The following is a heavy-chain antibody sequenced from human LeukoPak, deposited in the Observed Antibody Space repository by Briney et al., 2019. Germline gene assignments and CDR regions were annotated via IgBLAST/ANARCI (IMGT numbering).Heavy chain of an antibody. CDR2: ISSSGGTI. CDR1: GFTFSSYE. Sequence: GGSLRLSCAASGFTFSSYEMNWVRQAPGKGLEWVSYISSSGGTIYYADSVKGRFTISRDNAKNSLYLQMNSLRAEDTAVYYCARGGSGWYPYYYYYYGMDVGGQGTTVTVSS. J-gene: IGHJ6*02. D-gene: IGHD6-19*01. CDR3: ARGGSGWYPYYYYYYGMDV. V-gene: IGHV3-48*03.